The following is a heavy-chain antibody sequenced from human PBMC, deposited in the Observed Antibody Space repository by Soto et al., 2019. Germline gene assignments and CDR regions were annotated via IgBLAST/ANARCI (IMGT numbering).Heavy chain of an antibody. D-gene: IGHD6-19*01. Sequence: HPGGSLRLSCTASVFTFSSYWMHWVRQAPGKGLMWVSRINSDGSNKYYADSVKGRFTISRDNSKNTLYLQMNSLRAEDTAVYYCARDWEQWLVDYWGQGTLVTVSS. J-gene: IGHJ4*02. CDR3: ARDWEQWLVDY. CDR1: VFTFSSYW. V-gene: IGHV3-74*01. CDR2: INSDGSNK.